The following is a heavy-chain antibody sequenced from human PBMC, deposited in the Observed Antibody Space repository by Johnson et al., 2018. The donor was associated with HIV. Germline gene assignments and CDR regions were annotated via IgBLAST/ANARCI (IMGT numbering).Heavy chain of an antibody. V-gene: IGHV3-13*01. CDR1: GFTFSSYD. CDR3: ARDREIVVHAGAFDI. D-gene: IGHD3-22*01. CDR2: IGTTGDT. J-gene: IGHJ3*02. Sequence: VQLVESGGGLVQPGGSLRLSCAASGFTFSSYDMHWVRQATGKGLEWVSAIGTTGDTYYPGSVKGRFTISRENAKNSLYLQMNSLRAEDTAVYYCARDREIVVHAGAFDIWGQGTMVTVSS.